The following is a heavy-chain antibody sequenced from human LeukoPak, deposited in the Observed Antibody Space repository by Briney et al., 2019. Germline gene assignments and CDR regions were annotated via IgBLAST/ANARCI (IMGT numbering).Heavy chain of an antibody. V-gene: IGHV4-59*01. CDR3: ARVGDWNDLVY. D-gene: IGHD1-1*01. CDR2: ILYSGTTT. J-gene: IGHJ4*02. CDR1: GGSISPYY. Sequence: SETLSLTCTVSGGSISPYYWSWIRQTPGKGLEWIGYILYSGTTTNYNPSLKSRVAISVDTSKNQFSLKLSSVTAADTAVYYCARVGDWNDLVYWGQGTLVTVSS.